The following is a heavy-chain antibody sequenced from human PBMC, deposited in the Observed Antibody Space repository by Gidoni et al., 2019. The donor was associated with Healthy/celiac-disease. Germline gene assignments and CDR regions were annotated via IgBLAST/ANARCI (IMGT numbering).Heavy chain of an antibody. Sequence: QVQLQESGPGLVKPSQTLSLTCTVSGGSISRGDYYWSWIRQPPGKGLEWIGYIYYSGSTYSNPSLKSRVTISVDTSKNQFSLKLSSVTAADTAVYYCARVPVSIGYCSGGSCYSVDYWGQGTLVTVSS. CDR1: GGSISRGDYY. CDR2: IYYSGST. J-gene: IGHJ4*02. CDR3: ARVPVSIGYCSGGSCYSVDY. D-gene: IGHD2-15*01. V-gene: IGHV4-30-4*01.